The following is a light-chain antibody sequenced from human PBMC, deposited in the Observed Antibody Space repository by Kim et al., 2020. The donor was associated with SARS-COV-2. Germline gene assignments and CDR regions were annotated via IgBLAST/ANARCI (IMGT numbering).Light chain of an antibody. V-gene: IGLV1-44*01. CDR1: RSNIGSNS. J-gene: IGLJ2*01. Sequence: QSVLTQPPSASGTPGQRVTISCSGSRSNIGSNSVNWYQQLTGTAPKLLTYRDDERPSGVPDRFSGSKSGASASVAISGLQSEDEADYYCAVWDDSLNGVVFGGGTQLTVL. CDR3: AVWDDSLNGVV. CDR2: RDD.